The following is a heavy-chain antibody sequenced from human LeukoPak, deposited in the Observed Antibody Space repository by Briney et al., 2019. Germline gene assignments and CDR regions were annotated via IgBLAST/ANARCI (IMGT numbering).Heavy chain of an antibody. D-gene: IGHD1-1*01. CDR3: AIGYNWNDGLDF. Sequence: ASVKVSCKASGYTFTFYYIHWVRQAPGQGLEWMGWINPENGDTKSAQRFQGRVTMTRDSSINTGYMTLSRLRSDDTAVYYCAIGYNWNDGLDFWGQGALVTVSS. CDR1: GYTFTFYY. V-gene: IGHV1-2*02. J-gene: IGHJ4*02. CDR2: INPENGDT.